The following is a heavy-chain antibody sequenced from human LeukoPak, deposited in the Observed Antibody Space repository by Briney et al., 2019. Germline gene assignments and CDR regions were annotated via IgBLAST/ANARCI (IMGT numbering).Heavy chain of an antibody. D-gene: IGHD3-10*01. V-gene: IGHV3-23*01. CDR2: ITTSDGNT. J-gene: IGHJ6*02. CDR1: GFTFSSYT. CDR3: AKVSGRILIWPQPFGDGMDV. Sequence: GGSLRLSCAASGFTFSSYTMSWFRQAPGKGLEWVSTITTSDGNTYYADSVKGRFTVSRDNSKNTLFLQMNSLRAEDTAVYYCAKVSGRILIWPQPFGDGMDVWGQGTTVTVSS.